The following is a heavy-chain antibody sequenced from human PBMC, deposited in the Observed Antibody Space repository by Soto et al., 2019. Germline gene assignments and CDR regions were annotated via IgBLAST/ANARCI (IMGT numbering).Heavy chain of an antibody. J-gene: IGHJ4*02. CDR1: GFPFSSYG. CDR3: VGGQYYFDY. CDR2: ISYDGSNK. D-gene: IGHD3-10*01. Sequence: QVQLVECGGGVGQPGRSLRLSCAASGFPFSSYGMHWVREAPGKGLEWVAVISYDGSNKYYADSVKGRFTISRDNSASTLYLQMDSLRPEDTALYYCVGGQYYFDYRGQGTLVTVSP. V-gene: IGHV3-30*03.